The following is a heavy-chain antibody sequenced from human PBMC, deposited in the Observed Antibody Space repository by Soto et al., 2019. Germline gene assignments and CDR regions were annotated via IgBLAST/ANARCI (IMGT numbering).Heavy chain of an antibody. CDR1: GFTFTDYG. CDR3: AKDTYYHDSSGYYVFDF. CDR2: ISYDGSNK. D-gene: IGHD3-22*01. J-gene: IGHJ4*02. V-gene: IGHV3-30*18. Sequence: QVQLVESGGGVVQPGRSLRLSCADSGFTFTDYGMHWVRQAPGKGLEWVAVISYDGSNKNYADSVKGRFTISRDNSKNXXYLQMNSLRADDTAVYYCAKDTYYHDSSGYYVFDFWGQGTLVTVSS.